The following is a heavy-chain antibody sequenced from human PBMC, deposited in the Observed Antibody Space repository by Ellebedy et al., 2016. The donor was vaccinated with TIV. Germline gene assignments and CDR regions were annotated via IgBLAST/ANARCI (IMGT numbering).Heavy chain of an antibody. Sequence: GESLKISCAVSGFTFSSYEMNWVRQAPGKGLEWVSYISGSASVTVYADSVKGRFTISRDNARTSLYLQRNSLRVDDTAMYYCARSYGARTSGPWGQGTLVTVSS. CDR3: ARSYGARTSGP. CDR1: GFTFSSYE. D-gene: IGHD3-16*01. V-gene: IGHV3-48*03. J-gene: IGHJ5*02. CDR2: ISGSASVT.